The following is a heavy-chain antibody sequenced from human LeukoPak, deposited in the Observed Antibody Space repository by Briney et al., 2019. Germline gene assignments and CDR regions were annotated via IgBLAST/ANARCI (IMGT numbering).Heavy chain of an antibody. J-gene: IGHJ4*02. CDR1: GFTFSSYW. D-gene: IGHD3-3*01. V-gene: IGHV3-74*01. CDR3: GRDFWSGYQGGYDY. Sequence: GGSLRLPCAASGFTFSSYWMHWVRQAPGKGLVWVSRINSDGSSTSYADSVKGRFTISRDNAKNTLYLQMNSLRAEDTAVYYCGRDFWSGYQGGYDYWGQGTLVTVSS. CDR2: INSDGSST.